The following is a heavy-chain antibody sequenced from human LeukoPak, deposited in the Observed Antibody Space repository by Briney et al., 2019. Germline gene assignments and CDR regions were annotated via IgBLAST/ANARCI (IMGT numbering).Heavy chain of an antibody. V-gene: IGHV3-66*01. D-gene: IGHD5-24*01. Sequence: GGSLRLSCAASGFSVSSNYMSWVRQAPGKGLEWVSLIYSGGSTYYADSVKGRFTISRDNSKNTLFLQMNSLKTEDTAVYYCTRDLDGYNDRVYWGQGTLVTVSS. CDR1: GFSVSSNY. CDR3: TRDLDGYNDRVY. J-gene: IGHJ4*02. CDR2: IYSGGST.